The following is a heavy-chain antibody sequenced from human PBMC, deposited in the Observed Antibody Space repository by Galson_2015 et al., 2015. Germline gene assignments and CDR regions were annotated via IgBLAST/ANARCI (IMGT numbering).Heavy chain of an antibody. CDR1: GGSISSGGYS. Sequence: TLSLTCAVSGGSISSGGYSWSWIRQPPGKGLEWIGYIYHSGSTYYNPSLKSRVTISVDRSKNQFSLKLSSVTAADTAVYYCAREVAARRIENYFDYWGQGTLVTVSS. D-gene: IGHD6-6*01. V-gene: IGHV4-30-2*01. CDR3: AREVAARRIENYFDY. CDR2: IYHSGST. J-gene: IGHJ4*02.